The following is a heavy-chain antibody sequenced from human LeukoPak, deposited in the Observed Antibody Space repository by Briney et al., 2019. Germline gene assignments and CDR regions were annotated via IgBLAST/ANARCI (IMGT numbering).Heavy chain of an antibody. V-gene: IGHV4-38-2*02. CDR1: GYSISSGYY. CDR2: IYHSGST. Sequence: SETLSLTCTVSGYSISSGYYWGWIRQPPGKGLEWIGSIYHSGSTYYNPSLKSRVTISVDTPKNQFSLKLSSVTAADTAVYYCARDGFGGKLSYYDFWSGYSYMDVWGKGTTVTVSS. D-gene: IGHD3-3*01. J-gene: IGHJ6*03. CDR3: ARDGFGGKLSYYDFWSGYSYMDV.